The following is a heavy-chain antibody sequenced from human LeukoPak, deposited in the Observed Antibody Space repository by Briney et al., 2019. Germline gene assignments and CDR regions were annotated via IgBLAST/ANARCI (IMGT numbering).Heavy chain of an antibody. CDR3: AREDPLYASGADTFDY. J-gene: IGHJ4*02. Sequence: GGSLRLSCAASGFTFSSYWMSWVRQAPGKGLEWVANIKQDGSEKYYVDSVKGRFTISRDNAKNSLYLQMNSLRADDTAVYYCAREDPLYASGADTFDYWGQGTLVTVSS. CDR2: IKQDGSEK. V-gene: IGHV3-7*01. D-gene: IGHD3-10*01. CDR1: GFTFSSYW.